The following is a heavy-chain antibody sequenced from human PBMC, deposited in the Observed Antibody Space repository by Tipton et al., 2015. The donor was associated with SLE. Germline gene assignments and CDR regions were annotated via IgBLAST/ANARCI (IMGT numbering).Heavy chain of an antibody. D-gene: IGHD6-13*01. CDR1: GFTFSNYE. Sequence: SLRLSCVASGFTFSNYEMNWVRQAPGKGLEWVSFISSSGNTIYHADSVKGRFTISRDNAKNSLYLQMNSLRAEDTAVYYCARENSRSFDYWGQGTLVTVSS. CDR3: ARENSRSFDY. V-gene: IGHV3-48*03. CDR2: ISSSGNTI. J-gene: IGHJ4*02.